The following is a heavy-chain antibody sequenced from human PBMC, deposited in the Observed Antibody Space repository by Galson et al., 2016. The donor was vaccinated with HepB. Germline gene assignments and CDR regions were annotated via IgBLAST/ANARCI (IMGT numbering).Heavy chain of an antibody. D-gene: IGHD4-23*01. CDR2: ISAYSGHT. Sequence: SVKVSCKASGYTFTYYGFVWVRQAPGQGLEWMGWISAYSGHTNYAQKFQGRVTMTTDTPTSTAYMELRSLRSDDTAVYYWARADYGGNPPYDYWGQGTLVTVSS. V-gene: IGHV1-18*01. J-gene: IGHJ4*02. CDR1: GYTFTYYG. CDR3: ARADYGGNPPYDY.